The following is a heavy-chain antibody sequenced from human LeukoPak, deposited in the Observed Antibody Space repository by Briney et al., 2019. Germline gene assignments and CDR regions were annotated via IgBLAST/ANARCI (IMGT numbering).Heavy chain of an antibody. V-gene: IGHV3-7*03. D-gene: IGHD6-13*01. CDR1: GFTFTNYW. CDR2: IKADGSEK. J-gene: IGHJ3*02. Sequence: GGSLRLSCAASGFTFTNYWMSWVRQAPGKGLEWVANIKADGSEKFYVDSVKGRFTISRDNAKNSLYLQMNSLRAEDTAVYYCARDSSSWNDAFDIWGQGTMVTVSS. CDR3: ARDSSSWNDAFDI.